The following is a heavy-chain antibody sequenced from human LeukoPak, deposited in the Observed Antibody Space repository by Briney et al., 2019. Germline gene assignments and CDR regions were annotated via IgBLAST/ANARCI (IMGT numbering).Heavy chain of an antibody. CDR3: ARGPRSSGWYYFDY. CDR1: GGAISSSSYY. CDR2: IYYSGST. Sequence: SETLSLTCTVSGGAISSSSYYWGWIRQPPGKGLEWIGSIYYSGSTYYNPSLKSRVTISVDTSKNQFSLKLSSVTAADTAVYYCARGPRSSGWYYFDYWGQGTLVTVSS. V-gene: IGHV4-39*07. D-gene: IGHD6-19*01. J-gene: IGHJ4*02.